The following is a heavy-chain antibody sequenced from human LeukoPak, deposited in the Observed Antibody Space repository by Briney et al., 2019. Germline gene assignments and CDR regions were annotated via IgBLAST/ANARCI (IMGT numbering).Heavy chain of an antibody. CDR2: IYYSGST. D-gene: IGHD1-7*01. J-gene: IGHJ4*02. Sequence: SETLSLTCTVSGGSISSSSYYWGWIRQPPGKGLEWIGSIYYSGSTYYNPSLKSRVTISVDTSKNQFSLRLSSVTAADTAIYYCVRDRELQYWGQGNLVTVSS. CDR3: VRDRELQY. CDR1: GGSISSSSYY. V-gene: IGHV4-39*07.